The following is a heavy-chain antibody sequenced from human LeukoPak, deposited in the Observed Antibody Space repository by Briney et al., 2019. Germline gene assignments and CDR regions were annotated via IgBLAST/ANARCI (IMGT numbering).Heavy chain of an antibody. Sequence: GGSLRLSCAASGFTFSSYSMNWVRQAPGKGLEWVSYISSSSSTIYYADSVKGRFTISRDNAKNSLYLQMNSLRAEDTAVYYCARDRGYCSSTSCYGWYWGQGTLVTVSS. D-gene: IGHD2-2*01. CDR1: GFTFSSYS. CDR2: ISSSSSTI. CDR3: ARDRGYCSSTSCYGWY. V-gene: IGHV3-48*01. J-gene: IGHJ4*02.